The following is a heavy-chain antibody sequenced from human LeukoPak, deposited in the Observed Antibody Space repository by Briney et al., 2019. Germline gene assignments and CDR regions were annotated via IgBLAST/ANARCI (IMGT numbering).Heavy chain of an antibody. D-gene: IGHD3-22*01. J-gene: IGHJ4*02. Sequence: GGSLRLSCAASGFTFSSYAMHWVRQAPGKGLEYVSAISSNGGSTYYANSAKGRFTISRDNSKNTLYLQMGSLRAEDMAVYYCARVTSNDYYDSNYFDYWGQGTLVTVSS. CDR2: ISSNGGST. V-gene: IGHV3-64*01. CDR1: GFTFSSYA. CDR3: ARVTSNDYYDSNYFDY.